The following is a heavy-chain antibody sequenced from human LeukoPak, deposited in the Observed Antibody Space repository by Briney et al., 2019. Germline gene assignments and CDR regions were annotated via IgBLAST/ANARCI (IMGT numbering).Heavy chain of an antibody. Sequence: GGSLRLSCAASEFTFSSYTINWVRQAPGKGLEWVSSISSTSTYISCADSVKGRFTIPRDTTKNSLYLQMNTVRDEDTAGYYCARGGGNFDYWGQGTLVTVSS. V-gene: IGHV3-21*01. CDR3: ARGGGNFDY. CDR1: EFTFSSYT. D-gene: IGHD2-15*01. CDR2: ISSTSTYI. J-gene: IGHJ4*02.